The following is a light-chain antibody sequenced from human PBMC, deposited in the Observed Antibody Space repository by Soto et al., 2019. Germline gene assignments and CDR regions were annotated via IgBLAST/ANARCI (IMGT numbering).Light chain of an antibody. CDR3: MQRREFPHT. CDR2: TRS. Sequence: IVMTQTPLSLPVTPGEPASISCRSSQSLLDSDDGNNYLDWYVQKPGKSPQLLNFTRSFRASVVPDRFSGSGSVTDFTLKISRVEAEDVGVYYCMQRREFPHTFGQGTKLQI. V-gene: IGKV2-40*01. J-gene: IGKJ2*01. CDR1: QSLLDSDDGNNY.